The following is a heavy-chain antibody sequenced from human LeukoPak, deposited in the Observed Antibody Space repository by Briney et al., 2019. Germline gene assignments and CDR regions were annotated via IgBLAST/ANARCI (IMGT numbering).Heavy chain of an antibody. V-gene: IGHV3-15*01. CDR2: IKRKTDGVTA. D-gene: IGHD3-22*01. CDR1: GFTFNNAW. CDR3: TTDYYDTCGYCGLF. Sequence: GGSLRLSCTASGFTFNNAWMGWVRQAPGKGLEWVGRIKRKTDGVTADYAAPVKGRFTISRDDSKNTLYLQMNSLKTEDTAVYYYTTDYYDTCGYCGLFWGQGTLVTVSS. J-gene: IGHJ4*02.